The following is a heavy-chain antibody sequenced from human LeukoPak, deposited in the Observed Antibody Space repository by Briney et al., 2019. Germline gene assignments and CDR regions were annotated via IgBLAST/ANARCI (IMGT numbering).Heavy chain of an antibody. CDR2: IYHSGST. D-gene: IGHD1-26*01. CDR1: GGSISNYY. V-gene: IGHV4-59*12. CDR3: ARELGYSGSYYLDY. Sequence: SETLSLTCTVSGGSISNYYWSWIRQPPGKEQEWIGYIYHSGSTNYNPSPKSRVTMSVDTSKNQFSLKLSSVTAADTAVYYCARELGYSGSYYLDYWGQGTLVTVSS. J-gene: IGHJ4*02.